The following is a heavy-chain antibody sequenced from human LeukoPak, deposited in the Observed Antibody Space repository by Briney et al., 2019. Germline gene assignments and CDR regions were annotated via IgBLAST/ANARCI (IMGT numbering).Heavy chain of an antibody. CDR2: SSSGSGTI. CDR1: GFTFSSYW. CDR3: ARGEQDMATMSIDY. V-gene: IGHV3-48*04. Sequence: GGSLRLSCAASGFTFSSYWMNWVRQAPGNGLEWISYSSSGSGTIYYADSVKGRFTISRDNAKNSLYLQMHSLRAEDTAVYYCARGEQDMATMSIDYWGQGALVTVSS. D-gene: IGHD5-24*01. J-gene: IGHJ4*02.